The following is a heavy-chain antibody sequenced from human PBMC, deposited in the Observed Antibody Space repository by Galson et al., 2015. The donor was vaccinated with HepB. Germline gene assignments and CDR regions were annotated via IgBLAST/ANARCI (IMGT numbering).Heavy chain of an antibody. CDR3: TASGNYLTYYSYGMDV. CDR2: IKSEADGGTA. Sequence: SLRLSCAASGITFTNAWMSWVRQAPGKGLEWVGRIKSEADGGTADYAAPVKGRFTISRDDSKKTLFLHMNSLKIEDTGVYYCTASGNYLTYYSYGMDVWGQGTTVTVSS. V-gene: IGHV3-15*01. CDR1: GITFTNAW. D-gene: IGHD1-26*01. J-gene: IGHJ6*02.